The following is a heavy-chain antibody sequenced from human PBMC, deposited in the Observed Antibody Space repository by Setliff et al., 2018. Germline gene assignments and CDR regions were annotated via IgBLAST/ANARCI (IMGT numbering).Heavy chain of an antibody. CDR3: VRARAAIISAAFDL. J-gene: IGHJ3*01. V-gene: IGHV3-48*01. D-gene: IGHD2-15*01. CDR1: GFTFRHYV. CDR2: ISTGSTTM. Sequence: ASVKVSCAASGFTFRHYVMHWVRQAPGKGLEWVSYISTGSTTMYYGDSVKGRFTISRDNGKNSLFLQMTSLRVEDTAVYYCVRARAAIISAAFDLWGLGTAVTVSS.